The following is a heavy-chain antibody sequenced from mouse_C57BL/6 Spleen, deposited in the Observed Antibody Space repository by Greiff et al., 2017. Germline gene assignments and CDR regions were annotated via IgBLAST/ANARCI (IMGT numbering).Heavy chain of an antibody. Sequence: VKLVESGAELARPGASVKMSCKASGYTFTSYTMHWVKQRPGQGLEWIGYINPSSGYTKYNQKFKDKATLTADKSSSTAYMQLSSLTSEDSAVYDCARGGYDYDAAMDDWGQGTSVTVSS. CDR3: ARGGYDYDAAMDD. V-gene: IGHV1-4*01. CDR1: GYTFTSYT. D-gene: IGHD2-4*01. CDR2: INPSSGYT. J-gene: IGHJ4*01.